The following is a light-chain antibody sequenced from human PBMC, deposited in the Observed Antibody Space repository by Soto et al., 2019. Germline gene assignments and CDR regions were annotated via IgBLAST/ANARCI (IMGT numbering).Light chain of an antibody. CDR1: QDVSDY. CDR3: QYLNGAPTIT. J-gene: IGKJ5*01. V-gene: IGKV1-9*01. CDR2: AAY. Sequence: DIQLTQSPSFLSASVGDRVTITCRASQDVSDYLAWYQHAPGKAPNLLIYAAYTLQSGVPSRFSGSGSGTEFSLTITSLQPEDLATYYCQYLNGAPTITFGQGTRL.